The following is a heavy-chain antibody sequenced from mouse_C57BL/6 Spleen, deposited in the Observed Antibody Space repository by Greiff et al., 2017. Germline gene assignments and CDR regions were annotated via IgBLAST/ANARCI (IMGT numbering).Heavy chain of an antibody. Sequence: QVQLKQSGAELVRPGTSVKMSCKASGYTFTNYWIGWAKQRPGHGLEWIGDIYPGGGYTNYNEKFKGKATLTADKSSSTAYMQFSSLTSEDSANYYCARGHYSNRGYFDYWGQGTTLTVSS. D-gene: IGHD2-5*01. J-gene: IGHJ2*01. CDR2: IYPGGGYT. CDR1: GYTFTNYW. CDR3: ARGHYSNRGYFDY. V-gene: IGHV1-63*01.